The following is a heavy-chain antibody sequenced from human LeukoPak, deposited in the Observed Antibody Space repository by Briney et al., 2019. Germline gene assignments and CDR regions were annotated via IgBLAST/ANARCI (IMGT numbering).Heavy chain of an antibody. CDR1: GGSISSYY. CDR3: ASHGRLGGPIDY. D-gene: IGHD2-15*01. V-gene: IGHV4-59*12. CDR2: IYHSGST. J-gene: IGHJ4*02. Sequence: SETLSLTCTVSGGSISSYYWSWIRQPPGKGLEWIGYIYHSGSTYYNPSLKSRVTISVDRSKNQFSLKLSSVTAADTAVYYCASHGRLGGPIDYWGQGTLVTVSS.